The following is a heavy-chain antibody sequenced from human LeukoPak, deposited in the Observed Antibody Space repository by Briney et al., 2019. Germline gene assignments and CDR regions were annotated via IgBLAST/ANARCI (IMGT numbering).Heavy chain of an antibody. J-gene: IGHJ3*02. CDR1: GGSISSGSYY. V-gene: IGHV4-61*02. CDR3: ARAAEWLPPADAFDI. Sequence: SETLSLTCTVSGGSISSGSYYWSWIRQPAGQGLEWIGRIYTSGSTNYNPSLKSRVTISVDTSKNQFSLKLSSVTAADTAVYYCARAAEWLPPADAFDIWGQGTMVTVSS. CDR2: IYTSGST. D-gene: IGHD5-18*01.